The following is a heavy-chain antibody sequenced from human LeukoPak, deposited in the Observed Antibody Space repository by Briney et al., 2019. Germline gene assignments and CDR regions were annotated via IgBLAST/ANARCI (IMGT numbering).Heavy chain of an antibody. CDR2: ISSSSSYI. CDR3: ATSAAGTFSFWFDP. J-gene: IGHJ5*02. Sequence: GGSLRLSCAASGFTFSSYSMNWVRQAPGKGLEWVSSISSSSSYIYYADSVKGRFTISRDNAKNSLYLQMNSLRAEDTAVYYCATSAAGTFSFWFDPWGQGTLVTVSS. D-gene: IGHD6-13*01. V-gene: IGHV3-21*01. CDR1: GFTFSSYS.